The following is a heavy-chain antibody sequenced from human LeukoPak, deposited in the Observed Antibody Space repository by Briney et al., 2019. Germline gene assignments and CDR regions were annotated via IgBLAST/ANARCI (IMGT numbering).Heavy chain of an antibody. CDR1: GYTFTGYY. CDR3: ARDAHHYYDSSGYSPNYYYYMDV. CDR2: INPSGGST. Sequence: ASVKVSCKASGYTFTGYYMHWVRQAPGQGLEWMGIINPSGGSTSFAQRFQGRVTMTRDMSTSTVYMELSSLRSEDTAVYYCARDAHHYYDSSGYSPNYYYYMDVWGKGTTVTVSS. D-gene: IGHD3-22*01. J-gene: IGHJ6*03. V-gene: IGHV1-46*01.